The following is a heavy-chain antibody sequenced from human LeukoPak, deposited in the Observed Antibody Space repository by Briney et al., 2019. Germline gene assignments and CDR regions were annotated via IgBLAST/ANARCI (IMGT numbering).Heavy chain of an antibody. J-gene: IGHJ4*02. V-gene: IGHV3-7*02. Sequence: PGGSLRLSCAASGFTFSSYWMSCARQAPGKGLEWVANIKQDGCEKYYVDSVKGSFTISRDNAKNALYLQMNSLRAEDTAVYYCAASYGDYLFDYWGQGTLVTVSS. CDR3: AASYGDYLFDY. CDR1: GFTFSSYW. CDR2: IKQDGCEK. D-gene: IGHD4-17*01.